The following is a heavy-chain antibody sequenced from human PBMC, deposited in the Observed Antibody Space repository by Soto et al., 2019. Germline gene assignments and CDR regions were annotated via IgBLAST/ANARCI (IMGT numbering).Heavy chain of an antibody. CDR3: ARARGSATGYDDY. J-gene: IGHJ4*02. Sequence: EVQLVESGGGLVKPGGSLRLSCAASGCTFSSYSMNWVRQAPGKGLEWVSSISSASTSIYYADSVKGRFTISRDNAKNSLYLQMNSLGAEDTAVYYCARARGSATGYDDYWGQGTLVTVSS. V-gene: IGHV3-21*01. CDR1: GCTFSSYS. D-gene: IGHD2-15*01. CDR2: ISSASTSI.